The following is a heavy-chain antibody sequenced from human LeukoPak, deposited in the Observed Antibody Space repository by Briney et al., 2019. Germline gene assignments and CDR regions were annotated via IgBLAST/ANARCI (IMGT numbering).Heavy chain of an antibody. CDR3: ARSIVGYDWNFDQ. CDR1: GGSISSYY. V-gene: IGHV4-59*08. Sequence: PSETLSLTCTVSGGSISSYYWSWIRQSPGKGLEWIGYIFYIGSTNYNPSLKSRVTMSVDTSKNQFSLYLSSVTAADTAIYYCARSIVGYDWNFDQWGQGILVTVSS. D-gene: IGHD1-26*01. J-gene: IGHJ4*02. CDR2: IFYIGST.